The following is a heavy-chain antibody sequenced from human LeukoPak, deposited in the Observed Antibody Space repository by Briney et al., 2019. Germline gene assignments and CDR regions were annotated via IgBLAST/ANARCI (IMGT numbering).Heavy chain of an antibody. D-gene: IGHD6-13*01. CDR2: INHSGST. V-gene: IGHV4-34*01. CDR1: GGSFSGYY. CDR3: ARGIAAADLDYYYYMDV. J-gene: IGHJ6*03. Sequence: SETLSLTCAVYGGSFSGYYWSWIRQPPGKGLEWIGEINHSGSTNYNPSLTSRGTISVDTSKNQFSLKLSSVTAADTAVYYCARGIAAADLDYYYYMDVWGKGTTVTISS.